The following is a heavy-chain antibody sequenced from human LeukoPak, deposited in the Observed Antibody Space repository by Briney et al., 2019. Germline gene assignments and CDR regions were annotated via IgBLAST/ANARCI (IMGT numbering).Heavy chain of an antibody. V-gene: IGHV3-7*01. D-gene: IGHD3-3*01. CDR2: IKQDGSQK. CDR1: GFTFSSYW. Sequence: PGGSLRLSCAASGFTFSSYWMNWVRQAPGKGLEWVANIKQDGSQKYYVDSVKGRFTISRDNAKNSLYLQMNSLRVEDTAVYYCARDSAYYDFWSDDYWGQGTLVTVSS. CDR3: ARDSAYYDFWSDDY. J-gene: IGHJ4*02.